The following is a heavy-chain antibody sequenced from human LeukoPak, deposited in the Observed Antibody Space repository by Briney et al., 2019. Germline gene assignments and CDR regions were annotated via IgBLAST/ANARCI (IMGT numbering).Heavy chain of an antibody. V-gene: IGHV3-11*01. J-gene: IGHJ4*02. CDR2: ISSSGSTI. Sequence: PGGSLRLSCAASGFTFSDYYMSWIRQAPGKGRQWVSYISSSGSTIYYADSVKGRFTISRDNAKNSLYLQMNSLRAEDTAVFYCARDQYDTWSRRGNFDSWGQGTLVIVYS. CDR1: GFTFSDYY. CDR3: ARDQYDTWSRRGNFDS. D-gene: IGHD3-3*01.